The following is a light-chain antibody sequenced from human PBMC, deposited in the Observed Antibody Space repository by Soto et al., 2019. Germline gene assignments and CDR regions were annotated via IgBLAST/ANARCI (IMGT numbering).Light chain of an antibody. J-gene: IGKJ1*01. CDR2: DDS. CDR3: QHYDSYPSS. CDR1: QNINTW. Sequence: DIQMTQSPSTLAASVGDRVTITCRASQNINTWVAWYQQRPGSVPKVVIYDDSTLARGVPSRFSGFASGTEFTLPITSLQPEDFATYYCQHYDSYPSSFGQWNRL. V-gene: IGKV1-5*01.